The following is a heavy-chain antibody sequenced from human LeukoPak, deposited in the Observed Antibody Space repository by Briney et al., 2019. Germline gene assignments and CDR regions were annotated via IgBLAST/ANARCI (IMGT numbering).Heavy chain of an antibody. J-gene: IGHJ5*02. D-gene: IGHD3-3*01. CDR1: GYTFTGYY. CDR2: INPNSGGT. V-gene: IGHV1-2*06. Sequence: GASVKVSCKASGYTFTGYYMHWVRQAPGQGLEWMGRINPNSGGTNYAQKFQGRVTITRDTSISTAYMELSRLRSDDTAVYYCARDSAAGLDYDFWSGYSTNWFDPWGQGTLVTVSS. CDR3: ARDSAAGLDYDFWSGYSTNWFDP.